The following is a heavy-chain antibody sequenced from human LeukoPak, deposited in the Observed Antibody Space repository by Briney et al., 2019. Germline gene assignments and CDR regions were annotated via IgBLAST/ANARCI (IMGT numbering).Heavy chain of an antibody. J-gene: IGHJ4*02. V-gene: IGHV1-58*02. D-gene: IGHD3-22*01. CDR1: GLTFTSSA. Sequence: ASVKVSCKASGLTFTSSAMQWVRQARGQRLEWIGWIVVGSGNTNYAQKFQERVTITRDMSTGTAYMELSSLRSEDTAVYYCAADHYYDSSGYWPLDYWGQGTLVTVSS. CDR2: IVVGSGNT. CDR3: AADHYYDSSGYWPLDY.